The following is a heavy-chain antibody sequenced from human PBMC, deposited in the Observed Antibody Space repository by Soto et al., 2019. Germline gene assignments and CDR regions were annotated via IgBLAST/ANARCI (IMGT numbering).Heavy chain of an antibody. V-gene: IGHV1-18*04. CDR2: ISAYNGNT. J-gene: IGHJ6*02. Sequence: QVQLVQSGAEVKKPGASVKVSCKASGYTFTSYGISWGRQAPGQGLEWMGWISAYNGNTNYAQKLHGRGTMTTYTPTSKAYMELRSLRYDDTAVYYCARRVSYSHYYYYGMDVWGQGTTVTVSS. CDR1: GYTFTSYG. CDR3: ARRVSYSHYYYYGMDV. D-gene: IGHD1-26*01.